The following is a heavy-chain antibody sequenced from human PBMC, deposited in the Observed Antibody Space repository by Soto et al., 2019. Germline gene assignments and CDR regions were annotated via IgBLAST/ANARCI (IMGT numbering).Heavy chain of an antibody. V-gene: IGHV3-30*14. CDR2: ISYDGSNK. J-gene: IGHJ4*02. Sequence: VGSLRLSCAASGFTFSSYAMHWVRQAPGKGLEWVAVISYDGSNKYYADSVKGRFTISRDNFKNTLYLQMNSLRAEDTAVYYCARGYSYTQPVFDYWGLGTLVTVSS. D-gene: IGHD5-18*01. CDR1: GFTFSSYA. CDR3: ARGYSYTQPVFDY.